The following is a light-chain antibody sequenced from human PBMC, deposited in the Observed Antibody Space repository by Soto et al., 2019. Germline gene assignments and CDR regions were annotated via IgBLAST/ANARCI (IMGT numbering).Light chain of an antibody. CDR2: GAS. Sequence: SCRASQTVRSNLAWYQQKPGQAPRLLIYGASSRATGIPDRFSGSRSGTEFTLTISGLEPEDVGVYYWQEYEAVVTFGEGTKVDI. CDR3: QEYEAVVT. CDR1: QTVRSN. V-gene: IGKV3-20*01. J-gene: IGKJ1*01.